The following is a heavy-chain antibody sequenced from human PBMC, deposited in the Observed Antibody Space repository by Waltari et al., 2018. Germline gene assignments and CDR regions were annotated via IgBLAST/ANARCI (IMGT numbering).Heavy chain of an antibody. D-gene: IGHD2-15*01. CDR1: GFTFSSYA. CDR3: ASLLSAFDI. Sequence: QVQRVESGGGVVQPGRSLRLSCEASGFTFSSYAMHWVRQATGKGLEWVAVISYDGSNEYYADPVKGRFTITRDNSKDTLYLQMNSPEVEDTAVYYWASLLSAFDIWGQGNMVTGSS. CDR2: ISYDGSNE. J-gene: IGHJ3*02. V-gene: IGHV3-30-3*01.